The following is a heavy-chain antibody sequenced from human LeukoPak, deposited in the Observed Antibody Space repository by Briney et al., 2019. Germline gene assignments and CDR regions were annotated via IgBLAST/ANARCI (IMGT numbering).Heavy chain of an antibody. CDR3: AREPTVNTYYFVY. CDR2: INPSGGST. J-gene: IGHJ4*02. CDR1: GYTFTSYY. V-gene: IGHV1-46*03. D-gene: IGHD4-11*01. Sequence: GASVKVSCKASGYTFTSYYMHWVRQAPGQGLEWMGIINPSGGSTTYAQKFQDRVIMTRDTSTNTVYMELSSLRSEDTAVYYCAREPTVNTYYFVYWGQGTLVTVSS.